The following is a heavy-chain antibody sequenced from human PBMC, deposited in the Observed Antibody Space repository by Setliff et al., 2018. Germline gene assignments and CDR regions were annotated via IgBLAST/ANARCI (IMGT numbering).Heavy chain of an antibody. J-gene: IGHJ4*02. V-gene: IGHV4-59*01. CDR1: GGPFSGAS. CDR3: AKGGAYRYFDF. Sequence: LSLTCTVSGGPFSGASIWSWIRQPPGKGLEFIGYVYHSGTAKYDPSLESRAIMSVDASKNEISLKLKSVTAADTAVYYCAKGGAYRYFDFWGQGALVTVSS. D-gene: IGHD1-26*01. CDR2: VYHSGTA.